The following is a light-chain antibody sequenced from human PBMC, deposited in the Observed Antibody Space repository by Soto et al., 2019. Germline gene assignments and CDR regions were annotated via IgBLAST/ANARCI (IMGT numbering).Light chain of an antibody. J-gene: IGKJ1*01. Sequence: IQMTQSPSTLSATVGDRVTITCRASASISSWLAWYQQKPGKAPKLLIYDASSLESGVPSRFSGSGSGTEFTLTITSLQPDDFATYYCQQYNSYPWTFGQGTKVDIK. CDR1: ASISSW. CDR3: QQYNSYPWT. CDR2: DAS. V-gene: IGKV1-5*01.